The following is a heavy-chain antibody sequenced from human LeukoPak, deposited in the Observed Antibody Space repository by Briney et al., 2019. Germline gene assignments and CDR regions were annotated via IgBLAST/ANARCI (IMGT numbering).Heavy chain of an antibody. V-gene: IGHV3-21*01. CDR1: GFTFSSYS. CDR3: ARCYDISGYYYVPRYFDL. J-gene: IGHJ2*01. CDR2: ISSSSSYI. D-gene: IGHD3-22*01. Sequence: PGGSLRLSCAASGFTFSSYSMNWVRQAPGKGLEWVSSISSSSSYIYYADSVKGRFTISRDNAKNSLYLQMNSLRAEDTAVYYCARCYDISGYYYVPRYFDLWGRGTLVTVSS.